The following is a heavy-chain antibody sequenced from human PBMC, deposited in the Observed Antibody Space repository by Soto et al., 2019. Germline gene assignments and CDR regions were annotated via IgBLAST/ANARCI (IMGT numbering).Heavy chain of an antibody. Sequence: HPGGSLRLSCAASGLTLSSFDMHWVRQAPDKGLEWVAVIWYDGSDKYYAHSVKGRFTISRDNSKNMLYLEMNSLRVEDTAVYYSARETLWVSARPYNGTDLWGRGTTVIVSS. CDR2: IWYDGSDK. V-gene: IGHV3-33*01. CDR1: GLTLSSFD. D-gene: IGHD6-6*01. J-gene: IGHJ6*02. CDR3: ARETLWVSARPYNGTDL.